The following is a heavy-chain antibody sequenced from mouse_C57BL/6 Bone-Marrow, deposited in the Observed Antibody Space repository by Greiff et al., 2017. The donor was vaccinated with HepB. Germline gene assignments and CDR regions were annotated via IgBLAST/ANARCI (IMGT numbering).Heavy chain of an antibody. V-gene: IGHV3-3*01. D-gene: IGHD3-2*02. Sequence: EVKVVESGPSLVRPSQTLSLTCTVTGFSINSDCYWIWIRQFPGNKLEYIGYTFYSGITYYNPSLESRTYITRDTSKNQFSLKLSSVTTEDTATYYCASKSSGYYAMDYWGQGTSVTVSS. CDR1: GFSINSDCY. J-gene: IGHJ4*01. CDR3: ASKSSGYYAMDY. CDR2: TFYSGIT.